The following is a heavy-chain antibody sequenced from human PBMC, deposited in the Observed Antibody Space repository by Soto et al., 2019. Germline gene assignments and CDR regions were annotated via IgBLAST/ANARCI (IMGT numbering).Heavy chain of an antibody. CDR1: GFTFSPYT. CDR2: VYGSGHGDT. Sequence: PGGSLRLSCAASGFTFSPYTMSWVRQAPGKGLEWVSGVYGSGHGDTFYADSVKGRFVISRDDSKGMLFLQMNSLRSDDTAVYYCARVAGYYGSWGAFDIWGQGTMVTVSS. CDR3: ARVAGYYGSWGAFDI. J-gene: IGHJ3*02. V-gene: IGHV3-23*01. D-gene: IGHD3-10*01.